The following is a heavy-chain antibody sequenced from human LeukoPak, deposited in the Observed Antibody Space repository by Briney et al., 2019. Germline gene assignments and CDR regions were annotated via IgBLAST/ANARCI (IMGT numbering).Heavy chain of an antibody. V-gene: IGHV1-69*05. D-gene: IGHD3-16*02. J-gene: IGHJ4*02. CDR1: GGTFSSYA. CDR2: IIPIFGTA. CDR3: ARGSYDYVWGSYRYGGACFDY. Sequence: AASVKVSCKASGGTFSSYAISWVRQAPGQGLEWMGRIIPIFGTANYAQKFQGRVTITTDESTSTAYMELSSLRSEDTAVYYCARGSYDYVWGSYRYGGACFDYWGQGTLVTVSS.